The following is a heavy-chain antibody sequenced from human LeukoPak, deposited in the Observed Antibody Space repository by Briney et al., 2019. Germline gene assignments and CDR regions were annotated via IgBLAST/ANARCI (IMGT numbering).Heavy chain of an antibody. V-gene: IGHV4-39*02. Sequence: PSETLSLTCTVSGASISSCSYYWGWIRQPPGKGLVGIGSIYYTGNTYYIPSRKSRTSISVDASKSYFSLKLSSVTAADTAVYCLARFPGYYYDSSGTRGYHGIYVWGQGTTVTVSS. CDR3: ARFPGYYYDSSGTRGYHGIYV. CDR1: GASISSCSYY. CDR2: IYYTGNT. D-gene: IGHD3-22*01. J-gene: IGHJ6*02.